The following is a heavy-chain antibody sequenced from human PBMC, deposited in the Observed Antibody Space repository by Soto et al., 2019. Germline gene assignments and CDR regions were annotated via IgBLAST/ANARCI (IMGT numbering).Heavy chain of an antibody. CDR1: GFTFSSYS. V-gene: IGHV3-21*01. CDR2: ISSSSSYI. D-gene: IGHD3-10*01. J-gene: IGHJ4*02. CDR3: ARAHGSGSYYNGLDY. Sequence: GSLRLSCAASGFTFSSYSMNWVRQAPGKGLEWVSSISSSSSYIYYADSVEGRFTISRDNAKNSLYLQMNSLRAEDTAVYYCARAHGSGSYYNGLDYWGQGTLVTVSS.